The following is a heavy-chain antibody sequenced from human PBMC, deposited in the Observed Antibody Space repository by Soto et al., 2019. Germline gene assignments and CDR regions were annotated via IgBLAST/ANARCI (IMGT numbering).Heavy chain of an antibody. D-gene: IGHD6-19*01. V-gene: IGHV4-59*11. J-gene: IGHJ1*01. CDR1: GASISGHY. Sequence: QVQLQESGPGLVKPSETLSLTCTVSGASISGHYWGWFRQPPGKRPEWIGYMHYTGSTNYNPSLQSRVAISLDTSKNQYSLNLISVCAADTAVYCCAGGRGWLTLNWGLGTLVTVSS. CDR3: AGGRGWLTLN. CDR2: MHYTGST.